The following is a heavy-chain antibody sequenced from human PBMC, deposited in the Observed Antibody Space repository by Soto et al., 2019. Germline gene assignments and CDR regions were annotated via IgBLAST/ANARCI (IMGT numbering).Heavy chain of an antibody. Sequence: GSLRLSCAASGFTFSSYAMSWVRQAPGKGLEWVSAISGSGGSTYYADSVKGRFTISRDNSKNTLYLQMNSLRAEDTAVYYCAKDRSNDYVWGSYRPINWFDPWGQGTLVTVS. V-gene: IGHV3-23*01. CDR2: ISGSGGST. CDR3: AKDRSNDYVWGSYRPINWFDP. CDR1: GFTFSSYA. J-gene: IGHJ5*02. D-gene: IGHD3-16*02.